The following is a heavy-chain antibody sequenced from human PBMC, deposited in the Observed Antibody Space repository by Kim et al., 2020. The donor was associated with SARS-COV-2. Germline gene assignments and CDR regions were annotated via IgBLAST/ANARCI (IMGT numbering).Heavy chain of an antibody. Sequence: GGSLRLSCAASGFTFSSYAMHWVRQAPGKGLEWVAVISYDGSNKYYADSVKGRFTISRDNSKNTLYLQMNSLRAEDTVVYYCARELTYYYDSSGYFPFDYWGQGTLVTVSS. CDR3: ARELTYYYDSSGYFPFDY. D-gene: IGHD3-22*01. V-gene: IGHV3-30*04. CDR2: ISYDGSNK. CDR1: GFTFSSYA. J-gene: IGHJ4*02.